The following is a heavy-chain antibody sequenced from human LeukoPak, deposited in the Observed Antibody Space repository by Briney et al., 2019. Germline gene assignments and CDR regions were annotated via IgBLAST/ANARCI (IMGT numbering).Heavy chain of an antibody. J-gene: IGHJ4*02. CDR2: IRQDGNEK. V-gene: IGHV3-7*01. D-gene: IGHD2-15*01. CDR1: GFTFSSYW. Sequence: GGSLRLSCAASGFTFSSYWMSWLRQAPGKGLEWVANIRQDGNEKCYVDSVKGRFTISRDNAQNSLYLQLNSLRAEDTAVYYCARDLSGPSLYWGQGTLVTVSS. CDR3: ARDLSGPSLY.